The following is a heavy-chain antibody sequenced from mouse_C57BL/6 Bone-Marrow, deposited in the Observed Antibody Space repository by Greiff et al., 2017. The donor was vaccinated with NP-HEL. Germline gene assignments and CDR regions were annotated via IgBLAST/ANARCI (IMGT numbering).Heavy chain of an antibody. CDR3: ARSRPWYFDV. CDR1: GYTFTNYW. J-gene: IGHJ1*03. Sequence: QVQLKESGAELVRPGPSVKMSCKASGYTFTNYWIGWAKQRPGHGLEWIGDIYPGGGYTNYNEKFKGKATLTADKSSSTAYMQFSSLTSEDSAIYYCARSRPWYFDVWGTGTTVTVSS. CDR2: IYPGGGYT. V-gene: IGHV1-63*01.